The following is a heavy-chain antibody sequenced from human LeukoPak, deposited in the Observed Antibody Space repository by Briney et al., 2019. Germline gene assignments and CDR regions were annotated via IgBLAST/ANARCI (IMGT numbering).Heavy chain of an antibody. CDR3: ARDLDSRDGYNLLVY. Sequence: GASVKVSCKASGGTFSSYAISWVRQAPGQGLEWMGGIILIFGTANYAQKFQGRVTITTDESTSTAYMELSSLRSEDTAVYYCARDLDSRDGYNLLVYWGQGTLVTVSS. CDR1: GGTFSSYA. J-gene: IGHJ4*02. V-gene: IGHV1-69*05. CDR2: IILIFGTA. D-gene: IGHD5-24*01.